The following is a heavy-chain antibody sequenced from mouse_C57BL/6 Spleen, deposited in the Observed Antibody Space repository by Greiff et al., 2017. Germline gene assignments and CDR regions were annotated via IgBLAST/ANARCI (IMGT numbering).Heavy chain of an antibody. CDR1: GFTFSSYG. D-gene: IGHD2-5*01. J-gene: IGHJ3*01. Sequence: DVQLVESGGDLVKPGGSLKLSCAASGFTFSSYGMSWVRQTPDKRLEWVATISSGGSYTYYPDSVKGRFTLTRDNAKNTRYLQMSSLKSEDTAMHYCARQDYSNYGGAWFAYWGQGTLVTVSA. CDR2: ISSGGSYT. CDR3: ARQDYSNYGGAWFAY. V-gene: IGHV5-6*01.